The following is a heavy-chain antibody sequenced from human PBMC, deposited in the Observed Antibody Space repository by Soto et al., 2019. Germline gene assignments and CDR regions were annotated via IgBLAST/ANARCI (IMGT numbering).Heavy chain of an antibody. CDR3: ARMPYTGSNPPFDY. D-gene: IGHD1-26*01. Sequence: SETLSLTCTVSGGSISPYYCIFVRQSPGMGLEMIGYVYYTGSTIYNPSLKSRLTISVDTSNNQFSLKLTSVTAADTAVYYCARMPYTGSNPPFDYWGRGILVTVSS. V-gene: IGHV4-59*01. J-gene: IGHJ4*02. CDR2: VYYTGST. CDR1: GGSISPYY.